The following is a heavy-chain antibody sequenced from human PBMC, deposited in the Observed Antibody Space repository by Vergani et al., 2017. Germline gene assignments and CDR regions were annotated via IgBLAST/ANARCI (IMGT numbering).Heavy chain of an antibody. J-gene: IGHJ1*01. D-gene: IGHD1-26*01. Sequence: QVQLVQSGAEVKKPGSSVKVSCKASGGTFSSYAISWVRPAPGQGLEWMGGIIPIFGTANYAQKFQCRVTITADESTSTAYMELSSLRSEDTAVYYCASWWAFIVGATTHEYFQHWGQGTLVTVSS. CDR2: IIPIFGTA. CDR3: ASWWAFIVGATTHEYFQH. V-gene: IGHV1-69*01. CDR1: GGTFSSYA.